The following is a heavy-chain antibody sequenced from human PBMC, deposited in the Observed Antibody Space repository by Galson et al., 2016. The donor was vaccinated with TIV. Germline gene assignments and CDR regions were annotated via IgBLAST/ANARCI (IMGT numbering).Heavy chain of an antibody. CDR3: ARDSGYDSIGYSPSGY. J-gene: IGHJ4*02. D-gene: IGHD3-22*01. CDR1: GFTLSAYP. CDR2: ISYAGSLK. V-gene: IGHV3-30*04. Sequence: SLRLSCAASGFTLSAYPMHWVRQAPGKGLEWVAVISYAGSLKYYAASVKGRFTIAKDNSKNTLYLQMNSLRAEDTAAYYCARDSGYDSIGYSPSGYWGQGTLVTVSS.